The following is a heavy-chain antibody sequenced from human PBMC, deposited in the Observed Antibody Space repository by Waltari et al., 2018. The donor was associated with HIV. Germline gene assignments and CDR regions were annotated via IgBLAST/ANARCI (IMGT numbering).Heavy chain of an antibody. J-gene: IGHJ6*02. CDR3: ARHVPGVMVRGYVGMDV. D-gene: IGHD3-10*02. V-gene: IGHV5-51*01. CDR2: IYPGDSDT. CDR1: GYSFTSYW. Sequence: EVQLVPSGAEVKKPGESLTISCKGSGYSFTSYWIGWVRQLPWKGLEWMGIIYPGDSDTRYSPSFQGQVTISADKSISTAYLQWSSLKASDTAMYYCARHVPGVMVRGYVGMDVWGQGTTVTVSS.